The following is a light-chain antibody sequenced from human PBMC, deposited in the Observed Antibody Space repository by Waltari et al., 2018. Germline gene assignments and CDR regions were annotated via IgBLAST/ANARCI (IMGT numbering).Light chain of an antibody. J-gene: IGKJ5*01. CDR2: GAS. Sequence: ETVMTQSPATLSVSPGERVTLSCRASQSVSSDLAWYHQTPGQAPRLLIYGASTRATDIPARFSGRGSGTEFTLTVSSLQSEDFGVYYCQQYNKWPPITFGQGTRLEI. CDR3: QQYNKWPPIT. CDR1: QSVSSD. V-gene: IGKV3-15*01.